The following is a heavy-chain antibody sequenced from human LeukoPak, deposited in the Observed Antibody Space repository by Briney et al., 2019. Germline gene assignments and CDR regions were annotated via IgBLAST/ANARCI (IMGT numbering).Heavy chain of an antibody. CDR1: GFTFSSYA. V-gene: IGHV3-23*01. CDR2: ISGSGGST. J-gene: IGHJ3*02. Sequence: PGGSLRLSCAASGFTFSSYAMNWVRQAPGKGLEWVSGISGSGGSTYYADSVKGRFTISRDNSQNTLYLQMNSLRAEDTAVYCCAKDPTYSSGRLDAFDIWGQGTMVTVSS. CDR3: AKDPTYSSGRLDAFDI. D-gene: IGHD6-19*01.